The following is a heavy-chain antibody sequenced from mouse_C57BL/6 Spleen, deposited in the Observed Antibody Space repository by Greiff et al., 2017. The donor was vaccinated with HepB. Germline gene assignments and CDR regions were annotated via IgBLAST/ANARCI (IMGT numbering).Heavy chain of an antibody. D-gene: IGHD1-1*01. CDR1: GYTFTSYG. CDR2: IYPRSGNT. J-gene: IGHJ1*03. CDR3: AAHYGRSYNWYFDV. Sequence: VQLVESGAELARPGASVKLSCKASGYTFTSYGISWVKQRNGKGLEWIGEIYPRSGNTYDNEKFKGKATLTEDKASSTAYMELRRLTSEDSAFYFCAAHYGRSYNWYFDVWGTGTTVTVSS. V-gene: IGHV1-81*01.